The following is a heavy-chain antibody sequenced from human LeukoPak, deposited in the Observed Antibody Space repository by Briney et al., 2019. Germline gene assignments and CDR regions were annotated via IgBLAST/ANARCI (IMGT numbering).Heavy chain of an antibody. Sequence: GGSLRLSCAASGFTFGDYDMNWVRQAPGKGLEWVSLISGEGDRTYYADSVKGRFTISRDNSKKSLYLQMNSLRTEDTALYYCASGYTFCYLTVYGLDVWGQGTPVTVSS. J-gene: IGHJ6*02. D-gene: IGHD5-18*01. CDR3: ASGYTFCYLTVYGLDV. CDR1: GFTFGDYD. V-gene: IGHV3-43*02. CDR2: ISGEGDRT.